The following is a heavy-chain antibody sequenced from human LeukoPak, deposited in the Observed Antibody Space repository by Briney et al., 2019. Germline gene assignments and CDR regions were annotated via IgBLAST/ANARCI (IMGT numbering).Heavy chain of an antibody. Sequence: PGGSLRLSCAASGFTFSSYWMHWVRQVPGKGLVWVARINTYGTSTTYGDSVEGRFTISRDNAKNTLHLEMNSLRDDDTAVYYCARGSTTVTTKDWFDPWGQGTQVTVSS. CDR1: GFTFSSYW. V-gene: IGHV3-74*03. J-gene: IGHJ5*02. CDR3: ARGSTTVTTKDWFDP. D-gene: IGHD4-17*01. CDR2: INTYGTST.